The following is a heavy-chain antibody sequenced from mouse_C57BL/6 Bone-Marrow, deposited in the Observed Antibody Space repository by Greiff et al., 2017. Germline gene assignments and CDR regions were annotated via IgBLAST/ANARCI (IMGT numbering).Heavy chain of an antibody. Sequence: QVQLQQPGAELVMPGASVKLSCKASGYTFTSYWMHWVKQRPGQGLEWIGEIDPSDSYTNYNQKFKGKSTLTVDKSSSPAYMQLSSLTSEDSAVYYCARQSLGSPWFAYWGQGTLVTVSA. CDR1: GYTFTSYW. CDR3: ARQSLGSPWFAY. V-gene: IGHV1-69*01. J-gene: IGHJ3*01. CDR2: IDPSDSYT. D-gene: IGHD2-2*01.